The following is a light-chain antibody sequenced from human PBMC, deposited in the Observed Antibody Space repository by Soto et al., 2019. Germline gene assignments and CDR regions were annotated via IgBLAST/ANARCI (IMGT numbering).Light chain of an antibody. V-gene: IGKV1-5*03. CDR2: KAS. J-gene: IGKJ1*01. Sequence: DIQMTQSPPSLSASVGDTVTITCRASQGISNSLAWYQQKPGKAPKLLIYKASSLESGVPSRFSGSGSGTEFTLTISSLQPDDFATYYCQQYNSLWTFGHGTKVDIK. CDR1: QGISNS. CDR3: QQYNSLWT.